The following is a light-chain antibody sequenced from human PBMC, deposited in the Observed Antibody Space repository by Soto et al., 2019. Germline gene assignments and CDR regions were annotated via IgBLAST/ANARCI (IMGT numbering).Light chain of an antibody. Sequence: DTQMTQSPSSLAASVGDRLSITCRASQNVRSYVNWYQQKPGKAPNLIIYETSTLESGVPSRFSGGGYGTDFTLSISSLQPEDFAIYYCQQTFSTPRTFGQGTKVEI. V-gene: IGKV1-39*01. J-gene: IGKJ1*01. CDR2: ETS. CDR3: QQTFSTPRT. CDR1: QNVRSY.